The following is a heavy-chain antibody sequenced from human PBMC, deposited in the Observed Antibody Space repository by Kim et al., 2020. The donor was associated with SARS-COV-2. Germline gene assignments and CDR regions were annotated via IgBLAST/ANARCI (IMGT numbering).Heavy chain of an antibody. J-gene: IGHJ5*02. V-gene: IGHV4-34*01. Sequence: NPSLKGRVTMSVDTSKNLFSLKLSSVTAAGSAVYYCARAPRATVNNWFDPWGQGTRVTVSS. D-gene: IGHD4-17*01. CDR3: ARAPRATVNNWFDP.